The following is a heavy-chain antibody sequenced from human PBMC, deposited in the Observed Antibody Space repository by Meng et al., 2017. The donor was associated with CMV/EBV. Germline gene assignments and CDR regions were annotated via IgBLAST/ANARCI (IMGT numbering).Heavy chain of an antibody. CDR3: ASGAGVGDSSSGLADY. J-gene: IGHJ4*02. CDR2: INPKSGGT. CDR1: GYTFTGYY. Sequence: ASVKVSCKASGYTFTGYYMQWVRQAPGQGLEWMGWINPKSGGTNYAQNFQGRVTMIRDTSISTAYMELNRLRSDDTTVYYGASGAGVGDSSSGLADYWGQGTLVTVSS. V-gene: IGHV1-2*02. D-gene: IGHD6-6*01.